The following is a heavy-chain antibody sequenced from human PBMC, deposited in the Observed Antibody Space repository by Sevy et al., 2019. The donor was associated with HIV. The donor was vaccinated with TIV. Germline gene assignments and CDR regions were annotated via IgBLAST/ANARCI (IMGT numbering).Heavy chain of an antibody. D-gene: IGHD6-19*01. CDR1: GFSFNGYD. V-gene: IGHV3-33*01. CDR2: IWYDGTNK. Sequence: GGSLRLSCAASGFSFNGYDMHWVRQAPGKGLEWLAVIWYDGTNKEYADSVKGRFTISRDNSENTLYLQMNSLRAEDTAVYYCARESLAVAGIGYYFHSWGQGTLVTVSS. CDR3: ARESLAVAGIGYYFHS. J-gene: IGHJ4*02.